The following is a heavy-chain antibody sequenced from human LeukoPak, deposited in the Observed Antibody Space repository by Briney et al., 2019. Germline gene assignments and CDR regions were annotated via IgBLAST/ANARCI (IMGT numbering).Heavy chain of an antibody. V-gene: IGHV1-58*01. Sequence: ASVKVSCKTSGFTFTSSAVQWVRQARGQRLEWTGWIGVGGGNTNYAQTLQDRVTITRDMSTSTAYMELSSLRSEDTAVYYCAAEIYGGNSDCCTFDFWGPGTLVTVSS. D-gene: IGHD4-23*01. J-gene: IGHJ3*01. CDR1: GFTFTSSA. CDR3: AAEIYGGNSDCCTFDF. CDR2: IGVGGGNT.